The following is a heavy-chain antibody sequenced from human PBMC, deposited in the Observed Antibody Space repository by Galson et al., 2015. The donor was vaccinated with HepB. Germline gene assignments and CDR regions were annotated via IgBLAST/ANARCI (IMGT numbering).Heavy chain of an antibody. CDR3: ARGNTAIPNWYFDL. D-gene: IGHD5-18*01. CDR2: ISGSSSTI. V-gene: IGHV3-48*04. CDR1: GFTFSSYS. Sequence: SLRLSCAASGFTFSSYSMNWVRQAPEKGLEWVSYISGSSSTIYYADSVKGRFTISRDNAKNSLYLQMNSLRAEDTAVYYCARGNTAIPNWYFDLWGRGTLVTVSS. J-gene: IGHJ2*01.